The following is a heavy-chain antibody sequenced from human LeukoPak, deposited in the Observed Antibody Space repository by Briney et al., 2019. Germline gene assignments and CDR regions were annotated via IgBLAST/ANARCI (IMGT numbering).Heavy chain of an antibody. Sequence: SETLSLTCAVYGGSFSGYYWSWIRQPPGKGLEWIGEINHSGSTNYNPSLKSRVTISVDTSKNQFSLKLSSVTAADTAVYFCAGTKGGSSHEYFQHWGQGTLVTVSS. D-gene: IGHD6-13*01. J-gene: IGHJ1*01. V-gene: IGHV4-34*01. CDR1: GGSFSGYY. CDR2: INHSGST. CDR3: AGTKGGSSHEYFQH.